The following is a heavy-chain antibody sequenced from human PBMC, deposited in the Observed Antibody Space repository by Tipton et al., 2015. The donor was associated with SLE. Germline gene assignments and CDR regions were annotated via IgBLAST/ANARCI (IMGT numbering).Heavy chain of an antibody. J-gene: IGHJ4*02. D-gene: IGHD5-18*01. V-gene: IGHV3-48*01. CDR2: ISSSSSTI. CDR3: ARDADETAMVLYYFDY. CDR1: GFTFSSYA. Sequence: SLRLSCAASGFTFSSYAMSWVRQAPGKGLEWVSYISSSSSTIYYADSVKGRFTISRDNAKNSLYLQMNSLRAEDTAVYYCARDADETAMVLYYFDYWGQGTLVTVSS.